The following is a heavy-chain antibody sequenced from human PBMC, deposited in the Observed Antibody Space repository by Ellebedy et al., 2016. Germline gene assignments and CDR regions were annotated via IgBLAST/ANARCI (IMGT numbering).Heavy chain of an antibody. V-gene: IGHV4-34*01. D-gene: IGHD3-10*01. CDR3: ARIPAGSRGSALNWFDP. CDR1: GGSFSGYY. J-gene: IGHJ5*02. Sequence: SETLSLTCAVHGGSFSGYYWSWIRRPPGKGLEYIGEINHRGTTNYNPSLESRVTISLDTSRTQFSLKLSSVTAADTAVYYCARIPAGSRGSALNWFDPWGQGTLVTVSS. CDR2: INHRGTT.